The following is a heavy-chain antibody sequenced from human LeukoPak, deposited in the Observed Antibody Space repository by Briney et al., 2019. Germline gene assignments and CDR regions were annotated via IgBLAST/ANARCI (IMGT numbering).Heavy chain of an antibody. CDR2: ISWYRGSI. V-gene: IGHV3-9*01. CDR3: AKGGQLPPRGYYYYYGMDV. CDR1: GFTFEDYA. J-gene: IGHJ6*04. D-gene: IGHD6-6*01. Sequence: PLSLPCGPSGFTFEDYAMLGLRGSPGKALEWVSGISWYRGSIGYADSVKGRFTFSRENAKNSLYLQMNSLRAEDTALYYCAKGGQLPPRGYYYYYGMDVWGEGTTVTVSS.